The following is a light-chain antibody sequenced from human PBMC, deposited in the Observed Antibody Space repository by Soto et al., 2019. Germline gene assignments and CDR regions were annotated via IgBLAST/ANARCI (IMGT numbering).Light chain of an antibody. V-gene: IGKV1-5*01. CDR3: HQYNSYHT. CDR2: DAS. Sequence: DIQMTQSPSTLSAFVGDRVTIPCRASQSVNSWLAWYPQRPGKAPKLLIYDASTLESGVPSRFSGSGSGTEFTLTISSLQPDDFATDYCHQYNSYHTFGGGTQVDI. J-gene: IGKJ4*01. CDR1: QSVNSW.